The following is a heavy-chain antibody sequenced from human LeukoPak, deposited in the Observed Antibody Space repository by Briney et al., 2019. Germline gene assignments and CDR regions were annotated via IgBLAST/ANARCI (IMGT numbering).Heavy chain of an antibody. Sequence: GASVKVSCKASGFTFTSSPLQWVRQPRGQRLEWIGWIVVGSGNTNYAQNFQERVTITRDMSTNTAYMELNSLRSEDTAVYYCATGSGWYSPDYWGQGTLVTVSS. J-gene: IGHJ4*02. CDR3: ATGSGWYSPDY. V-gene: IGHV1-58*01. D-gene: IGHD6-19*01. CDR1: GFTFTSSP. CDR2: IVVGSGNT.